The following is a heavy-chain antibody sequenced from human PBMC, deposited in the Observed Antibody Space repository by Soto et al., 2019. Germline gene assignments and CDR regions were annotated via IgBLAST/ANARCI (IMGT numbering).Heavy chain of an antibody. Sequence: ASVKVSCKASGYTFTSYGISWVRQAPGQGLEWMGWISAYNGNTNYAQKLQGRVTMTTDTSTSTAYMELRSLRSDDTAVYYCARDRERAVAGIWLDPWGQGTLVTVSS. CDR3: ARDRERAVAGIWLDP. J-gene: IGHJ5*02. D-gene: IGHD6-19*01. V-gene: IGHV1-18*01. CDR1: GYTFTSYG. CDR2: ISAYNGNT.